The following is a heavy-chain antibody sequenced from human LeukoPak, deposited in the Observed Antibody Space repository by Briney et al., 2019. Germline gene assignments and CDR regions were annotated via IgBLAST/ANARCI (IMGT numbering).Heavy chain of an antibody. CDR2: ISYDGSNK. CDR3: ARDGYGDYNWFDP. D-gene: IGHD4-17*01. J-gene: IGHJ5*02. CDR1: GFTFSSYA. Sequence: GGSLRLSCAASGFTFSSYAMHWVRQAPGKGLEWVAVISYDGSNKYYADSVKGRFTISRDNSKNTLYLQMNSLRSDDTAVYYCARDGYGDYNWFDPWGQGTLVTVSS. V-gene: IGHV3-30*04.